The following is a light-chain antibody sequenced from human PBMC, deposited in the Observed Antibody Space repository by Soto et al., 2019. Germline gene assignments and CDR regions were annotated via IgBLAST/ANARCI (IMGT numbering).Light chain of an antibody. CDR2: DSS. Sequence: EIVLTQSPGTLSLSPWERATLSCRASQSVGSSLAWYQQKPGQPPSLLIYDSSNRATGIPARFSGSGSGTDFTLTISSLEPEDFAVYYCQHYVRSLPITFGPGTKVDIK. V-gene: IGKV3-11*01. J-gene: IGKJ3*01. CDR1: QSVGSS. CDR3: QHYVRSLPIT.